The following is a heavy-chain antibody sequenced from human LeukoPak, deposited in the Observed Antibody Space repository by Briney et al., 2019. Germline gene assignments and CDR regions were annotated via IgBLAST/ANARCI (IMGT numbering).Heavy chain of an antibody. J-gene: IGHJ6*01. D-gene: IGHD4-17*01. Sequence: GGSLRLSCAASGFTFRRYYMSWVRQARGKGLEGVSVLYSGGTTYYADSAKGSFTISRDDSENTLYLQLNSLRTDDAAVYYCGTEDTVVPPYYGMDVWGQGTTVTVSS. CDR2: LYSGGTT. V-gene: IGHV3-66*01. CDR1: GFTFRRYY. CDR3: GTEDTVVPPYYGMDV.